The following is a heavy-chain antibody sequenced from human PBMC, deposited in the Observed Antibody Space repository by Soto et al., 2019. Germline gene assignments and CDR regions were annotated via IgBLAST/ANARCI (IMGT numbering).Heavy chain of an antibody. V-gene: IGHV5-51*01. D-gene: IGHD6-19*01. CDR1: GYSFTSYW. Sequence: GESLKISFECSGYSFTSYWIGFVRQMPGKGLEWMGIIYPGDSDTRYSPSFQGQVTISADKSISTAYLQWSSLKASDTAMYYCEDPIAVDGMGTFNDFDIWGQGTMVNVSS. CDR2: IYPGDSDT. CDR3: EDPIAVDGMGTFNDFDI. J-gene: IGHJ3*02.